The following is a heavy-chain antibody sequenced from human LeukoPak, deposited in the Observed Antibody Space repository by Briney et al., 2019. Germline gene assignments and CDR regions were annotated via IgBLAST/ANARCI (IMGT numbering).Heavy chain of an antibody. CDR3: ARSLAVAGEQYDAFDI. D-gene: IGHD6-19*01. CDR2: INHSGST. J-gene: IGHJ3*02. Sequence: SETLSLTCAVYGGSFSGYYWSWIRQPPGKGLEWIGEINHSGSTNHNPSLKSRVTISVDTSKNQFSLKLSSVTAADTAVYYCARSLAVAGEQYDAFDIWGQGTMVTVSS. CDR1: GGSFSGYY. V-gene: IGHV4-34*01.